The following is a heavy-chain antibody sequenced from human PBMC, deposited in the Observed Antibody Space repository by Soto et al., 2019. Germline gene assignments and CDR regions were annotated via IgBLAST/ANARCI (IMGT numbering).Heavy chain of an antibody. Sequence: SETLSLTCTVSGGSISSYYWSWIRQPPGKGLEWIGYISYSGSTNYNPSLKSRVTLSLDTSKNQFSLKLSSVTAADTAVYYCARHTYYYALMDYWSQGTLVTVSS. CDR2: ISYSGST. J-gene: IGHJ4*02. V-gene: IGHV4-59*01. CDR1: GGSISSYY. D-gene: IGHD3-10*01. CDR3: ARHTYYYALMDY.